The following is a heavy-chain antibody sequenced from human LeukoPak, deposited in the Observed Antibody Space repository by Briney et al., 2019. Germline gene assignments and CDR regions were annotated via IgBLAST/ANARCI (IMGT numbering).Heavy chain of an antibody. CDR2: IYYSGST. Sequence: SETLSLTCTVSFGSINSYYWSWIRQPPGKGLEWIGYIYYSGSTNYNPSLKSRVTISVDTSKNQFSLKLSSVTAADTAIYCCARGTRINYFDDWGQGTLVTVSS. J-gene: IGHJ4*02. D-gene: IGHD2/OR15-2a*01. CDR3: ARGTRINYFDD. CDR1: FGSINSYY. V-gene: IGHV4-59*08.